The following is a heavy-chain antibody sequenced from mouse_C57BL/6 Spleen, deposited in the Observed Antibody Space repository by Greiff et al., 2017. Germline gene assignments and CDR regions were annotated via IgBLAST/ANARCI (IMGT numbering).Heavy chain of an antibody. Sequence: EVQLVESGGGLVQPGGSLKLSCAASGFTFSDYYMYWVRQTPEKRLEWVAYISNGGGSTYYPDTVKGRFTISRDNAKNTLYLQMSRLKSEDTAMYYCARQNYYGSSFDYWGQGTTLTVSS. V-gene: IGHV5-12*01. CDR2: ISNGGGST. D-gene: IGHD1-1*01. CDR3: ARQNYYGSSFDY. J-gene: IGHJ2*01. CDR1: GFTFSDYY.